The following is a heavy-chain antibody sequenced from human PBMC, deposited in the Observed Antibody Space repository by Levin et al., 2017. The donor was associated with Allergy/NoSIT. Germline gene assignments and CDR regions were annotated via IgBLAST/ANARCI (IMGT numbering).Heavy chain of an antibody. CDR2: IWYDGSNK. CDR1: GFTFSSYG. D-gene: IGHD3-9*01. V-gene: IGHV3-33*01. CDR3: ARDVSSGDILTGPFDY. Sequence: GGSLRLSCAASGFTFSSYGMHWVRQAPGKGLEWVAVIWYDGSNKYYADSVKGRFTISRDNSKNTLYLQMNSLRAEDTAVYYCARDVSSGDILTGPFDYWGQGTLVTVSS. J-gene: IGHJ4*02.